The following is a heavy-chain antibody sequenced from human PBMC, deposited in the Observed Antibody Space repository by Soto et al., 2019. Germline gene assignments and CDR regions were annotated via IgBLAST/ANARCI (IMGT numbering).Heavy chain of an antibody. D-gene: IGHD3-22*01. CDR3: ARGSGYYYWDDY. CDR1: GYTFTSYA. CDR2: INAGNGNT. J-gene: IGHJ4*02. V-gene: IGHV1-3*01. Sequence: ASVKVSCKASGYTFTSYAMXWVRQAPGQRLEWMGWINAGNGNTKYSQKFQGRVTITRDTSASTAYMELSGLRSEDTAVYYCARGSGYYYWDDYWGQGTLVTVSS.